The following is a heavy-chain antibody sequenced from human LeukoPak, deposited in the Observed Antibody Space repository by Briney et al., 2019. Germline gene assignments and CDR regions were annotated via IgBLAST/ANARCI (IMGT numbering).Heavy chain of an antibody. CDR1: GYSISSGYY. D-gene: IGHD2-21*02. J-gene: IGHJ5*02. V-gene: IGHV4-38-2*02. CDR3: AREQKAYCGGDCYERWSDP. Sequence: SETLSLTCTVSGYSISSGYYWGWIRQPPGKGLEWIGSIYHSGSTYYNPSLKSRVTISVDTSKNQFSLKLSSVTAADTAVYYCAREQKAYCGGDCYERWSDPWGQGTLVTVSS. CDR2: IYHSGST.